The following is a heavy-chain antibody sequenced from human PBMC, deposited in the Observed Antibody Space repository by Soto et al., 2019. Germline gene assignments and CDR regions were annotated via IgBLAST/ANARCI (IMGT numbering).Heavy chain of an antibody. CDR3: ARDHLILPAHDFFYGSDV. J-gene: IGHJ6*02. Sequence: GGSLRLSCEVSGFTFSMYSMSWVRQSPGKGLEWVAKIPQDGVDGHYADSVKGRFIISRDNGKNSLHLQLDNLRAEDTAVYYCARDHLILPAHDFFYGSDVWGRGATVTVSS. CDR2: IPQDGVDG. V-gene: IGHV3-7*03. D-gene: IGHD2-21*02. CDR1: GFTFSMYS.